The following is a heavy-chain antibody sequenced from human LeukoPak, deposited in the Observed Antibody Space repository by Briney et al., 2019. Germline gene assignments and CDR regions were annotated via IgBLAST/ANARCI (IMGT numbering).Heavy chain of an antibody. J-gene: IGHJ6*03. Sequence: ASVKVSCKASGYTFTSYAIHWVRQAPGRRPEWMGWINAGNADTRYSQDFQGGVTISRDTSASTAYMEFSSLTSEDMAVYFCARGIWSATRASYYMDVWGKGTTVTVSS. D-gene: IGHD3-3*01. V-gene: IGHV1-3*03. CDR2: INAGNADT. CDR3: ARGIWSATRASYYMDV. CDR1: GYTFTSYA.